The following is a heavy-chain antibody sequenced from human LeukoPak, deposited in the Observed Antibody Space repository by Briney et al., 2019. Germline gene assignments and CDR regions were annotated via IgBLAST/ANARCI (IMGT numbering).Heavy chain of an antibody. J-gene: IGHJ4*02. CDR1: GYTFTSYD. CDR2: FDPEDGET. Sequence: ASVKVSCKASGYTFTSYDINWVRQATGQGLEWMGGFDPEDGETIYAQKFQGRVTMTEDTSTDTAYMELSSLRSEDTAVYYCATGQAVAGLFDYWGQGTLVTVSS. V-gene: IGHV1-24*01. D-gene: IGHD6-19*01. CDR3: ATGQAVAGLFDY.